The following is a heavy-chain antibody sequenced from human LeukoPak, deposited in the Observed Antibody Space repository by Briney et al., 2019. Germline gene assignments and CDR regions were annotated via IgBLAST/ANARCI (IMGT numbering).Heavy chain of an antibody. D-gene: IGHD3-10*01. J-gene: IGHJ6*02. Sequence: PGRSLRLSCAASGFTFSSYGMHWVRQAPGKGLEWVAVISYDGSNKYYADSVKGRFTISRDNCKNTLYLQMNSLRAEDTAVYYCAKGGVIANVWGQGTTVTVSS. CDR1: GFTFSSYG. V-gene: IGHV3-30*18. CDR3: AKGGVIANV. CDR2: ISYDGSNK.